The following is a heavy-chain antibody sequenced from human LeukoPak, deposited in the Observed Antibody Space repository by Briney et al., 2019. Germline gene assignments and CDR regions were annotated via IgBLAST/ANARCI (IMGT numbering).Heavy chain of an antibody. CDR3: ATCTIDVVPVAIEMGY. V-gene: IGHV3-7*01. CDR1: GITFSNYW. Sequence: PGESLRLSCAASGITFSNYWMTWVRQAPGKGLEWVATIKHDGGEKFYVDSVKGRFTISRDNAKNSLYLQMNFLRAEETAVYYCATCTIDVVPVAIEMGYWGQGTLVTVSS. CDR2: IKHDGGEK. J-gene: IGHJ4*02. D-gene: IGHD2-2*01.